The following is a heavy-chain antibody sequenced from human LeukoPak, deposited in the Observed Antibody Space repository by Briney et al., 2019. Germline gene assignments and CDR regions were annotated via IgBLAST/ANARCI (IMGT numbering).Heavy chain of an antibody. CDR2: IYPGDSDT. CDR3: ARVPRIAARPGKNYYYYYMDV. Sequence: GESLKISCKGSGYSFTSYWIGWVRQMSGKGLEWMGIIYPGDSDTRYSPSFQGQVTISADKSISTAYLQWSSLKASDTAMYYCARVPRIAARPGKNYYYYYMDVWGKGTTVTVSS. CDR1: GYSFTSYW. J-gene: IGHJ6*03. D-gene: IGHD6-6*01. V-gene: IGHV5-51*01.